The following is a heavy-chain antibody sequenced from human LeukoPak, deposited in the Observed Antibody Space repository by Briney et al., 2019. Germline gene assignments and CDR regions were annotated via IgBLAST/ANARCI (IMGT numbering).Heavy chain of an antibody. V-gene: IGHV3-49*03. Sequence: GGSLRLSCTASGFTFGDYAMSWFRQAPGKRLEWVGFIRSKVYGGTTEYAASVKGRFTISRDDSKSLAYLQMNCLKSEDTAVYYCVRYSGDADYWGQGTLVTVSS. CDR3: VRYSGDADY. CDR2: IRSKVYGGTT. J-gene: IGHJ4*02. D-gene: IGHD5-12*01. CDR1: GFTFGDYA.